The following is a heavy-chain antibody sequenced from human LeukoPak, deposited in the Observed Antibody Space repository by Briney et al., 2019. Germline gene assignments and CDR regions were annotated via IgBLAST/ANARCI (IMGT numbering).Heavy chain of an antibody. Sequence: GGSLRLSCAASRFTFKMYAMSWVRQAPGKGLEWVSSISGSGGGTFYASSVRGRFTISRDNSKHTVFPQMNGLRAEDTAIYYCAKWDENFYYMDVWGQGTTVTVSS. V-gene: IGHV3-23*01. J-gene: IGHJ6*03. D-gene: IGHD1-26*01. CDR2: ISGSGGGT. CDR3: AKWDENFYYMDV. CDR1: RFTFKMYA.